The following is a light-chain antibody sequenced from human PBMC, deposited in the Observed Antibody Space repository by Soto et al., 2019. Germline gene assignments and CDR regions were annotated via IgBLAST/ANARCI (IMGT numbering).Light chain of an antibody. Sequence: EIVLTQSPGTLSLSPGERATLSCRASQSVNSNYLGWYQQKYGQAPRLLIFGASNRATGIPDRFSGSGSGTDFTLSISRLEPEDFAIYYCQQRSGWYTFGQGTKLEIK. J-gene: IGKJ2*01. CDR3: QQRSGWYT. CDR1: QSVNSNY. V-gene: IGKV3D-20*02. CDR2: GAS.